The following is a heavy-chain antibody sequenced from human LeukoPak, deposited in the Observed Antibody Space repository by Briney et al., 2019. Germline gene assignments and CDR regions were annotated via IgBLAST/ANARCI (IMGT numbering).Heavy chain of an antibody. J-gene: IGHJ3*02. CDR2: IIPIFGTA. V-gene: IGHV1-69*01. Sequence: SVKVSCKPSGGTFSNYSISWVRQAPGQGLEWIGGIIPIFGTANYAQKFQGRVTITADESTSTAYMELSSLRSEDTAVYYCASGVVPAAMFLDAFDIWGQGTMVTVSS. CDR1: GGTFSNYS. CDR3: ASGVVPAAMFLDAFDI. D-gene: IGHD2-2*01.